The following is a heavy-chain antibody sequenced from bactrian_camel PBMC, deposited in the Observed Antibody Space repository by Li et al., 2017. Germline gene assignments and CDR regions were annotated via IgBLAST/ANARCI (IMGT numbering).Heavy chain of an antibody. Sequence: VQLVESGGGSVQAGGSLRLSCVASGYTGNNYCMGWFRRPPGKEREGVAAIDGDGSTTYVDSVKGRFTISQDNPKNTLYLQMNSLKIEDTAVYYCALGSSRQATMTARGKGTQVTVS. J-gene: IGHJ4*01. CDR2: IDGDGST. V-gene: IGHV3S53*01. CDR1: GYTGNNYC. D-gene: IGHD3*01.